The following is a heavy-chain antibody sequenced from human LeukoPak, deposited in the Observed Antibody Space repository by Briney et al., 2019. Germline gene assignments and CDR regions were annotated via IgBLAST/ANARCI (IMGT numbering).Heavy chain of an antibody. Sequence: GGSLRLSCTASGFTFGDYAMSWVRQAPGKGLEWVGFIRSKAYGGTTEYAASVKGRFTISRDESKSIAYLQMNSLKTEDTAVYYCTSWYYDSSAHWGQGTLVTVSS. J-gene: IGHJ4*02. D-gene: IGHD3-22*01. CDR2: IRSKAYGGTT. CDR1: GFTFGDYA. V-gene: IGHV3-49*04. CDR3: TSWYYDSSAH.